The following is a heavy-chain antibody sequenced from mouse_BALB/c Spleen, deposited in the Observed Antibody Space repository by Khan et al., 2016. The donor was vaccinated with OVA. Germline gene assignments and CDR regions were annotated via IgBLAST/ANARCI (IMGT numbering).Heavy chain of an antibody. D-gene: IGHD1-1*01. CDR2: ISSGGTYT. CDR1: GFTFSRYS. J-gene: IGHJ2*01. Sequence: EVELVESGGGLVKPGGSLKLSCVASGFTFSRYSMSWVRQTPERRLEWVASISSGGTYTYYPDNVKGRFPLSRDSAENTLYLQMSSLRSEDTAIYYCARHEDYYGSRPYFDYWGQGTTLTVSS. CDR3: ARHEDYYGSRPYFDY. V-gene: IGHV5-9-3*01.